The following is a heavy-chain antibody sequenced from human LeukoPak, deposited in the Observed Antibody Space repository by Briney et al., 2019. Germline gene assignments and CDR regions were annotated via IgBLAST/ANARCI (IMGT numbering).Heavy chain of an antibody. CDR2: IYYSGST. Sequence: SGPGLVKPSETLSLTCTVSGGSISSYYWSWIRQPPGKGLEWIGYIYYSGSTNYNPSLKSRVTISVDTSKNQFSLKLSSVTAADTAVYYCASINGKDYYDTSDAFDIWGQGTMVTVSS. V-gene: IGHV4-59*08. J-gene: IGHJ3*02. CDR1: GGSISSYY. CDR3: ASINGKDYYDTSDAFDI. D-gene: IGHD3-22*01.